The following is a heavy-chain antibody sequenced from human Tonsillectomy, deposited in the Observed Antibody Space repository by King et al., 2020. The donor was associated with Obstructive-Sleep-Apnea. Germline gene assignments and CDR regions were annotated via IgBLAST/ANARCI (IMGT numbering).Heavy chain of an antibody. CDR1: GFTFSSYA. Sequence: VQLVESGGGVVQPGRSLRLSCAASGFTFSSYAIHWVRQAPGKGLEWVAVISYDGSNYSYADPVKGRFTISRDNSKNTLFLQMNSLRVEDTAVYYCARDVKELRYFDWSFDYWGQGTLVTVSS. D-gene: IGHD3-9*01. V-gene: IGHV3-30-3*01. J-gene: IGHJ4*02. CDR2: ISYDGSNY. CDR3: ARDVKELRYFDWSFDY.